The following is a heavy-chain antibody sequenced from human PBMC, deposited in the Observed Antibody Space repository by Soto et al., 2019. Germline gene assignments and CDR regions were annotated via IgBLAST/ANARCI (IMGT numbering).Heavy chain of an antibody. D-gene: IGHD2-2*01. Sequence: SVKVSWKASGGTFSSYAISWVRQAPGQGLEWMGGIIPIFGTANYAQKFQGRVTITADKSTSTAYMELSSLRSEDTAVYYCARSGGIVVVPAARRNWFDPWGQGTLVTVSS. CDR2: IIPIFGTA. CDR3: ARSGGIVVVPAARRNWFDP. V-gene: IGHV1-69*06. CDR1: GGTFSSYA. J-gene: IGHJ5*02.